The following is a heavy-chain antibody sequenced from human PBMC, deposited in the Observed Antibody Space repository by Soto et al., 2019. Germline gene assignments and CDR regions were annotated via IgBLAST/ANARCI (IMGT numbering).Heavy chain of an antibody. D-gene: IGHD5-12*01. CDR2: IYYSGST. CDR1: GGSVSNGSYY. J-gene: IGHJ6*02. Sequence: PSEPLSLNCTVSGGSVSNGSYYWSWIRKPPGKGLEWIGYIYYSGSTNYNPSLKSRVTISVDTSKNQFSLKLSSVTAADTAVYYCARLYSGYDSDYYYGMDVWGQGTTVS. CDR3: ARLYSGYDSDYYYGMDV. V-gene: IGHV4-61*01.